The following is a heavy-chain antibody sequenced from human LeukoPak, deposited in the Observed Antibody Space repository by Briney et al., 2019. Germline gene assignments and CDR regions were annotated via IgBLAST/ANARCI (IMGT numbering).Heavy chain of an antibody. J-gene: IGHJ4*02. CDR3: ASPGGDEYYYGSGSQPRDY. Sequence: SETLSLTCAVYGGSFSGYYWTWIRQPPGKGLEWIGEINHSGSTKYNPSLKSRVTISVDTSKNQFSVKLSSVTAADTAMYYCASPGGDEYYYGSGSQPRDYWGQGTLVTVSS. CDR1: GGSFSGYY. CDR2: INHSGST. D-gene: IGHD3-10*01. V-gene: IGHV4-34*01.